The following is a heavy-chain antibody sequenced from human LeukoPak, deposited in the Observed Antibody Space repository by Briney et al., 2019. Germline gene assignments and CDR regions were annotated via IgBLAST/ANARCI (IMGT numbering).Heavy chain of an antibody. D-gene: IGHD2-2*01. CDR2: ISGSGCST. J-gene: IGHJ4*02. Sequence: GLSLRLSCAASRFTFSCYAMSWVRQAPGKGLEWVSAISGSGCSTYYADSVKGRFTISRDNSKNTLYLQMNSLRAEDTAVYYCAKMYPMLSSSFDYWGQGTLVTVSS. CDR1: RFTFSCYA. V-gene: IGHV3-23*01. CDR3: AKMYPMLSSSFDY.